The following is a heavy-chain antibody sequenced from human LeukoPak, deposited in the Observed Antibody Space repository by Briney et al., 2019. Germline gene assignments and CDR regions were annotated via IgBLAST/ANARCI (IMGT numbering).Heavy chain of an antibody. CDR3: ASSSGWLPFLYFDY. CDR1: GGSFSGYY. D-gene: IGHD6-19*01. V-gene: IGHV4-34*01. CDR2: INHSGST. Sequence: GSLRLSCAVYGGSFSGYYWSWIRQPPGKGLEWIGEINHSGSTNYNPSLKSRVTISVDTSKNQFSLKLSSVTAADTAVYYCASSSGWLPFLYFDYWGQGTLVTVSS. J-gene: IGHJ4*02.